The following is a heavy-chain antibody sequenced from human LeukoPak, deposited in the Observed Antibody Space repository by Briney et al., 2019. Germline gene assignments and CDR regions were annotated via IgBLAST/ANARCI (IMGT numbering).Heavy chain of an antibody. CDR2: IIPIFGTA. V-gene: IGHV1-69*05. Sequence: SVKVSCKASGGTFSSYAISWVRQAPGQRLEWMGGIIPIFGTANYAQKFQGRVTITTDESTSTAYMELSSLRSEDTAVYYCARDRYDSSGYYSCLDYWGQGTLVTVSS. J-gene: IGHJ4*02. CDR3: ARDRYDSSGYYSCLDY. CDR1: GGTFSSYA. D-gene: IGHD3-22*01.